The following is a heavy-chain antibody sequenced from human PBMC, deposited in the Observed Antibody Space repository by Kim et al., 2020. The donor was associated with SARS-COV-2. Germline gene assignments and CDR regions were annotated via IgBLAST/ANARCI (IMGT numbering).Heavy chain of an antibody. V-gene: IGHV3-11*01. D-gene: IGHD1-26*01. Sequence: VTGRFTISGDNAKNSLYLQMSSLRAEDTAVYCCARDSGSYYWGNLYYFDYWGQGTLVTVSS. J-gene: IGHJ4*02. CDR3: ARDSGSYYWGNLYYFDY.